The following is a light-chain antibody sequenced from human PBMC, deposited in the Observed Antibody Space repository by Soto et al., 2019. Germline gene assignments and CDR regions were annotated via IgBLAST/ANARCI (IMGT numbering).Light chain of an antibody. CDR1: QSISSW. CDR3: EHYHSYRST. Sequence: DIQMTQSPSTLSASVGDRVTITCRASQSISSWLACYQQKSGKAPTLLIYKASSLESGVPSRLRGRGSGTEFTLTISSLKTDDFAAYYCEHYHSYRSTCGQGSKVESK. J-gene: IGKJ1*01. V-gene: IGKV1-5*03. CDR2: KAS.